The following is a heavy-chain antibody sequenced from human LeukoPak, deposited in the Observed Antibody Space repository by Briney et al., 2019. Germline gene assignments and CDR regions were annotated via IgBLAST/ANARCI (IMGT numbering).Heavy chain of an antibody. CDR2: IDPDGSST. CDR3: AREDYSNYAPYFDY. D-gene: IGHD4-4*01. Sequence: GGSLRLSCEASGFTSSQYWMHWVRQAPGKGLVWVSRIDPDGSSTNYADSVKGRFTISRDNAKNTLYLQLNSLRAEDTAVYYCAREDYSNYAPYFDYWGQGPLVTVSS. J-gene: IGHJ4*02. V-gene: IGHV3-74*01. CDR1: GFTSSQYW.